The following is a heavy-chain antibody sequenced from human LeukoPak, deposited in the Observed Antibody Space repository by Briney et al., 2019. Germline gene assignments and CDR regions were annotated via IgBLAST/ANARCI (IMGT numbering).Heavy chain of an antibody. Sequence: GGSLRLSCAASGFTFSDYYMSWIRQAPGKGLEWVSYISSSGSTIYYADSVKGRFTISRDNAKNSLYLQMNSLRAEDTALYYCASSRYDSSGYYGIIGYWGQGTLVTVSS. J-gene: IGHJ4*02. CDR3: ASSRYDSSGYYGIIGY. CDR2: ISSSGSTI. V-gene: IGHV3-11*04. CDR1: GFTFSDYY. D-gene: IGHD3-22*01.